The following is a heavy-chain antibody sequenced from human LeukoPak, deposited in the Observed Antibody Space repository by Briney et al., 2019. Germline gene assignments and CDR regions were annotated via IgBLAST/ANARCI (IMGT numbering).Heavy chain of an antibody. J-gene: IGHJ3*02. V-gene: IGHV3-13*01. CDR2: IGTAGDT. CDR1: GFTFSSYD. Sequence: GGSLRLSCAASGFTFSSYDMHWVRQATGKGLEWVSAIGTAGDTYYPGSVKGRFTISRENAKNSLYLQMNSLRAGDTAVYYCARGDTVSAFDIWGQGTMVTVSS. CDR3: ARGDTVSAFDI. D-gene: IGHD4-17*01.